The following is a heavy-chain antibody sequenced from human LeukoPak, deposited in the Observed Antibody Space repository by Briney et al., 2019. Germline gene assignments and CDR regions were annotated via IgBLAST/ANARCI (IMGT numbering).Heavy chain of an antibody. CDR2: FSGSGGST. V-gene: IGHV3-23*01. Sequence: HSGGSLRLSCTASGFTFSSYAMSWVRQAPGKGLEWVSTFSGSGGSTYYADSVKGRFSISRDNSKNTLYLQMNSLRAEDTAVYYCAKALLRYFDWEFDYWGQGTLVTVSS. D-gene: IGHD3-9*01. CDR1: GFTFSSYA. J-gene: IGHJ4*02. CDR3: AKALLRYFDWEFDY.